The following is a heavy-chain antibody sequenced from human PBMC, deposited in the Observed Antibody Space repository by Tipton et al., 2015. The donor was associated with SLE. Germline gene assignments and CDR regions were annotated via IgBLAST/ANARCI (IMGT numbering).Heavy chain of an antibody. D-gene: IGHD3-22*01. J-gene: IGHJ3*02. Sequence: TLSLTCAVSGGPISSSNYYWCWIRQPPGKGLEWIGSIYYSGTTYYNPSLKSRVTISVDTSKNQFSLKLSSVTAADTAVYYCARGGLYETSAYSVGFDIWGQGTLVTVSP. V-gene: IGHV4-39*01. CDR3: ARGGLYETSAYSVGFDI. CDR2: IYYSGTT. CDR1: GGPISSSNYY.